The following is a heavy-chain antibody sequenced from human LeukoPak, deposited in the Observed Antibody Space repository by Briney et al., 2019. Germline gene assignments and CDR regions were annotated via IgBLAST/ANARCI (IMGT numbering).Heavy chain of an antibody. V-gene: IGHV3-7*01. J-gene: IGHJ4*02. Sequence: GGSLRLSCAASGFTFSSYWMSWVRQAPGKGLEWVANIEQDGSEKYYVDSVKGRFTISRDNAKNSLYLQMNSLRAEDTAVYYCARDTIFGADYFDYWGQGTLVTVSS. CDR2: IEQDGSEK. CDR3: ARDTIFGADYFDY. CDR1: GFTFSSYW. D-gene: IGHD3-3*01.